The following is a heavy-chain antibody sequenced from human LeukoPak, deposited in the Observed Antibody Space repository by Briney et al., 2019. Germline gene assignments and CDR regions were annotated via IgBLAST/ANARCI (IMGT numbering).Heavy chain of an antibody. D-gene: IGHD2-2*01. J-gene: IGHJ6*03. V-gene: IGHV4-59*12. CDR3: ARDQVVVVPAARYYYYYMDV. CDR2: IYYSGST. CDR1: GGSIRNYS. Sequence: SETLSLTCSVSGGSIRNYSWNWLRESPGQGLQWIGYIYYSGSTGYNPSLKSRVTMSVDTSKNQFSLKLSSVTAADTAVYYCARDQVVVVPAARYYYYYMDVWGKGTTVTVSS.